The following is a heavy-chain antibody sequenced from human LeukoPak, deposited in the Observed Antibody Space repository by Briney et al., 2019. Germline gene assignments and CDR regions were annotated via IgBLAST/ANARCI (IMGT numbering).Heavy chain of an antibody. D-gene: IGHD2-15*01. Sequence: ASVKVSCKASGYTFIGYYVHWVRQAPGQGLEWMGWIDPNNGATKYAQKFQGRVTVTRDTSITTAYMELSSLTSDDTAVYYCARGFGGTADGFDIWGQGTMVIVS. CDR2: IDPNNGAT. J-gene: IGHJ3*02. CDR3: ARGFGGTADGFDI. CDR1: GYTFIGYY. V-gene: IGHV1-2*02.